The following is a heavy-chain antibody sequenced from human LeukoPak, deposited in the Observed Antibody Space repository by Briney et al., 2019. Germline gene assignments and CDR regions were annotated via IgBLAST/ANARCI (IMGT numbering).Heavy chain of an antibody. CDR3: AKDYHGSVADYFDY. CDR2: ISASGSDT. J-gene: IGHJ4*02. D-gene: IGHD6-19*01. Sequence: PGGSLRLSCAASGFTFSSYALSWVRQTPGEGLEWVSSISASGSDTYHADFVRGRFTISRDNSKDTLYLQMNSLRAEDTAVYYCAKDYHGSVADYFDYWGQGTLVCVSS. CDR1: GFTFSSYA. V-gene: IGHV3-23*01.